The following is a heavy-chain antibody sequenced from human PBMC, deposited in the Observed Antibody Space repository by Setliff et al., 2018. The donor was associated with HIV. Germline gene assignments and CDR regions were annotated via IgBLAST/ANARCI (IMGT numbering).Heavy chain of an antibody. J-gene: IGHJ4*02. CDR1: GFTFGDHG. CDR3: ARYFRDGSYNDY. V-gene: IGHV3-49*04. CDR2: IRSKAYGGTT. D-gene: IGHD3-10*01. Sequence: PGGSLRLSCTTSGFTFGDHGVSWVRQAPGKGLEWVGFIRSKAYGGTTEYAASVKGRFTISRDDSNSIAYLQMNSLKTEDTAVYYCARYFRDGSYNDYWGQGTLVTVSS.